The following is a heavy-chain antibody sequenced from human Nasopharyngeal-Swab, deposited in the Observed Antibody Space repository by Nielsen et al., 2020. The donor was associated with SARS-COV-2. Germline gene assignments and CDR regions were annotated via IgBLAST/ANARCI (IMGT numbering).Heavy chain of an antibody. CDR1: RFTFSDYW. CDR3: ARHGADCSRTSCYRRHGFDI. V-gene: IGHV3-7*01. CDR2: IKQDGSEI. Sequence: GESLKISCAASRFTFSDYWMSWVRQAPGKGLEWVANIKQDGSEIYYADSVKGRFTISRDNARNSLYLQMRSLRAEDTAVYHCARHGADCSRTSCYRRHGFDIWGQGTMVTASS. D-gene: IGHD2-2*02. J-gene: IGHJ3*02.